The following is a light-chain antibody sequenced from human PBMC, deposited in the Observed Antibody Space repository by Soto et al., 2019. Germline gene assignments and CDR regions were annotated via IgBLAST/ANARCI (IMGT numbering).Light chain of an antibody. J-gene: IGKJ4*01. CDR2: DAS. CDR1: QSVGSY. V-gene: IGKV3-11*01. Sequence: EIVLTQSPATLSLSPGERATLSCRASQSVGSYLAWYQQRPGQAPRLLIYDASNRVDGIPARFSGSGSGTDFTLTISSLEPEDFAVYYCQQRSNWPLTFGGGTNIEIK. CDR3: QQRSNWPLT.